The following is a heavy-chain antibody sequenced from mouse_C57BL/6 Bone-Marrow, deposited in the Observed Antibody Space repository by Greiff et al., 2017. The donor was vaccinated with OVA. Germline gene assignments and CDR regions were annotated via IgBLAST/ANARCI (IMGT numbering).Heavy chain of an antibody. CDR3: SSEAFDY. CDR1: GFTFSSYG. CDR2: ISSGGSYT. V-gene: IGHV5-6*02. Sequence: EVMLVESGGDLVKPGGSLKLSCAASGFTFSSYGMSWVRQTPDKRLEWVATISSGGSYTYYPDSVKGRFTISRDTAKNTLYLQMSSLKSEDTAMYYCSSEAFDYWGQGTTLTVSS. D-gene: IGHD1-1*01. J-gene: IGHJ2*01.